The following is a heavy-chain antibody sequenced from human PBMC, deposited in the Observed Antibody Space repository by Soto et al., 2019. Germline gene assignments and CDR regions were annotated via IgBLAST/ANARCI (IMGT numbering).Heavy chain of an antibody. Sequence: SETLSLTCTVSGGSISSSSYYWGWIRQPPGKGLEWIGSIYYSGSTYYNPSLKSRVTISVDTSKNQFSLKLSSVTAADTAVYYCARDNRFGELLQIEYWGQGTLVTVSS. CDR2: IYYSGST. V-gene: IGHV4-39*02. D-gene: IGHD3-10*01. J-gene: IGHJ4*02. CDR3: ARDNRFGELLQIEY. CDR1: GGSISSSSYY.